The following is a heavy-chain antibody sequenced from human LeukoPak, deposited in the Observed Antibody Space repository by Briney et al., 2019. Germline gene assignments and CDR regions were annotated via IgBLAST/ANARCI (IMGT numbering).Heavy chain of an antibody. D-gene: IGHD5-12*01. V-gene: IGHV3-43D*03. Sequence: PGGSLRLSCATSGFTFDDYALHWVRQSPEKGLEWLSLITWDGSSHYYADSVKGRFTISRDNSKNSLYLQMNSLRAEDTTLYYCAKDLRAYRHGYDYWGQGTLVTVSS. J-gene: IGHJ4*02. CDR1: GFTFDDYA. CDR3: AKDLRAYRHGYDY. CDR2: ITWDGSSH.